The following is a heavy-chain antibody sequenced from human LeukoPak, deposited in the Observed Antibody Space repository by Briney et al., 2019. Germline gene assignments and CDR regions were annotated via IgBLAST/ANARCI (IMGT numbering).Heavy chain of an antibody. D-gene: IGHD5-18*01. V-gene: IGHV4-39*01. CDR3: ARRRYSYGWPPTNNWFDP. CDR2: IYYSGST. CDR1: GASISTSAYY. Sequence: SETLSLTCSVSGASISTSAYYWGWIRQPPGKGLEWIGSIYYSGSTYYNASLNSRVTISIDTSKNLFSLRLNSMTAADTAVYYCARRRYSYGWPPTNNWFDPWGQGTLVTVSS. J-gene: IGHJ5*02.